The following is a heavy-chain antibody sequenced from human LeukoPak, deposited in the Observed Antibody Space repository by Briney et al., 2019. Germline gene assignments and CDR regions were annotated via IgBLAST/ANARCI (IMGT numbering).Heavy chain of an antibody. J-gene: IGHJ5*02. Sequence: SETLSLTCAVYGGSFSGYYWSWIRQPPGKGLEWIGEINHSGSTNYNPSLKSRVTISVDTSKNQFSLKLSSVTAADTAVYYCARGKRYRGSYYAYTWFDPWGQGTLVTVSS. CDR2: INHSGST. CDR1: GGSFSGYY. CDR3: ARGKRYRGSYYAYTWFDP. V-gene: IGHV4-34*01. D-gene: IGHD1-26*01.